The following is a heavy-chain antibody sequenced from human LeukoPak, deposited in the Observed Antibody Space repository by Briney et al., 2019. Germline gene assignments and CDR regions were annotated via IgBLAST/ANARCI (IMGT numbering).Heavy chain of an antibody. V-gene: IGHV3-23*01. J-gene: IGHJ4*02. CDR1: GLTFSRYA. CDR2: ISESGSGT. CDR3: AKGRWSRFDY. Sequence: GGSLRLSCAVSGLTFSRYAMSWVRQAPGKGLEWVSAISESGSGTYYADSVKGRFTISRDNSKNTLYLQMNSLRAEDTAVYYCAKGRWSRFDYWGQGTLVTVSS. D-gene: IGHD4-23*01.